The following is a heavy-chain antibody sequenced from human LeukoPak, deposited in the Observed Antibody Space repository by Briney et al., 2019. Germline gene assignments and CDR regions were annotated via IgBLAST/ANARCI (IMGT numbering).Heavy chain of an antibody. CDR1: GFTFSSHW. V-gene: IGHV3-7*01. D-gene: IGHD5-18*01. J-gene: IGHJ4*02. CDR2: IKEDGSEI. CDR3: TRRGYGY. Sequence: GGSLRLSCAASGFTFSSHWLSWVRQAPGKGLEWVANIKEDGSEIYYVDSVKGRFTISRDNAKNSLYLQMNSLRAEDTAVYYCTRRGYGYWGQGTLVTVSS.